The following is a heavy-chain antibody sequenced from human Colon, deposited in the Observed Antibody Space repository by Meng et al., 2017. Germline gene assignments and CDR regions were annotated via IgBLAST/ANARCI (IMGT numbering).Heavy chain of an antibody. CDR3: AGGGTVVTGSLTNYYGLDD. V-gene: IGHV3-53*04. Sequence: GESPKISRAVPGIPVSDNYMNWVRQAPGKGLELVPVIYSDGTSYYADSLKGRFTIPRHSTTNTLTLQMSNLRPNDTAVYYLAGGGTVVTGSLTNYYGLDDWGQGTTVTVSS. D-gene: IGHD4-23*01. CDR2: IYSDGTS. CDR1: GIPVSDNY. J-gene: IGHJ6*02.